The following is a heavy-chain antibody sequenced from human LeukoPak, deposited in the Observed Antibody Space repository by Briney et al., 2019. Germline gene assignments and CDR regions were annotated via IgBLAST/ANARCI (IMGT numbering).Heavy chain of an antibody. CDR3: IRYASGSRYEGAV. CDR2: IRPSGDRT. V-gene: IGHV3-23*01. CDR1: GFSFTSYA. J-gene: IGHJ6*02. Sequence: PGGSLRLSCSASGFSFTSYAMTWVRQAPERGLEWVSEIRPSGDRTFYADSVKGRFTISRDNSKCTVYLQMDSLTADDTAVYYCIRYASGSRYEGAVWGQATTVTVSS. D-gene: IGHD3-10*01.